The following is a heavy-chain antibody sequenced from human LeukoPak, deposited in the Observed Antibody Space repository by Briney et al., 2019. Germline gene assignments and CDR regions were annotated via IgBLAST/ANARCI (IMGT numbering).Heavy chain of an antibody. V-gene: IGHV1-2*02. CDR1: GYTFTGYY. Sequence: ASVKVSCKAPGYTFTGYYMHWVRQAPGQGLEWMGWINPNSGGTNYARKFRGRVTMTRDTSISTAYMELSRLRSDDTAVYYCAISFWSGYYGYYFDYWGQGTLVTVSS. D-gene: IGHD3-3*01. J-gene: IGHJ4*02. CDR2: INPNSGGT. CDR3: AISFWSGYYGYYFDY.